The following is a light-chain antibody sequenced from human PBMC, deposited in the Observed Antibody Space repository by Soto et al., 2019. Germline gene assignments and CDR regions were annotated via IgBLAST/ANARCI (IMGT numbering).Light chain of an antibody. CDR2: GAS. CDR3: QQYDSPIT. Sequence: EIVLTQSPGTLSLSPGERATLSCRASQSVSNNYLAWYQQKPGQAPRLLIYGASSRATGIPDRFSGSGSGTDFTLTITRLEPEDFAVYYCQQYDSPITFGQGTRLEI. J-gene: IGKJ5*01. CDR1: QSVSNNY. V-gene: IGKV3-20*01.